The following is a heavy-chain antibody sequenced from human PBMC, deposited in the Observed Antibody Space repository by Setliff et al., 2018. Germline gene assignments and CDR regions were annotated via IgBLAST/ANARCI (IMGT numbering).Heavy chain of an antibody. D-gene: IGHD3-3*01. CDR1: GYTFTGYY. J-gene: IGHJ3*02. CDR2: INPNSGGT. Sequence: GPSVKVSCKASGYTFTGYYIHWVRQAPGQGLEYMGWINPNSGGTNYAPKFQGRVTMTRDTSISTVYMEVSRLRSDDTAVYFCARDRYYNSWSGTSITAPHDAFDIRGQGTMVTVSS. CDR3: ARDRYYNSWSGTSITAPHDAFDI. V-gene: IGHV1-2*02.